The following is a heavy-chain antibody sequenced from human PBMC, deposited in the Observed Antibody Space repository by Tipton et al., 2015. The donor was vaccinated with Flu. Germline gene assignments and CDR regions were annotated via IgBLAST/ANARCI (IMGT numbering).Heavy chain of an antibody. CDR3: ARTRSGNYLDDAFDI. CDR1: GGSISQYY. V-gene: IGHV4-4*07. CDR2: LYTSGST. Sequence: TLSLTCSVSGGSISQYYWSWIRQPAGRGLEWIGQLYTSGSTNYSPSLQSRVTMSVDTAKNQFSLKLSSVTAADTAVYYCARTRSGNYLDDAFDIWGQGTMVTVSS. D-gene: IGHD1-26*01. J-gene: IGHJ3*02.